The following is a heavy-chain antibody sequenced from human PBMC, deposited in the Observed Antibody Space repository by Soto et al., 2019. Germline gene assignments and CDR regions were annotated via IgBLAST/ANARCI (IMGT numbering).Heavy chain of an antibody. J-gene: IGHJ4*02. V-gene: IGHV4-31*03. Sequence: SETLSLTCTVSGGSISSGGYYWSWIRQHPGKGLEWIGYIYYSGSTYYNPSLKSRVTISVDTSKNQFSLKLSSVTAADTAVYYCARDHRDCSGGSCYSYIDYWGQGTLVTVSS. D-gene: IGHD2-15*01. CDR3: ARDHRDCSGGSCYSYIDY. CDR2: IYYSGST. CDR1: GGSISSGGYY.